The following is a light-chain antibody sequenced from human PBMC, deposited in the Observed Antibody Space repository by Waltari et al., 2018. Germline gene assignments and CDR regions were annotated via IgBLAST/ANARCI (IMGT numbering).Light chain of an antibody. J-gene: IGKJ1*01. CDR3: QQTDSTPWT. Sequence: DIQMTQSPSSLSTSLGDRVNISCQASQTITIYLNWYNQKPGKAPELLIYASSHLQSGVPSRFSGSGSGTDFTLTISSMQPEEFGNYYCQQTDSTPWTFGQGTKVEIK. CDR2: ASS. CDR1: QTITIY. V-gene: IGKV1-39*01.